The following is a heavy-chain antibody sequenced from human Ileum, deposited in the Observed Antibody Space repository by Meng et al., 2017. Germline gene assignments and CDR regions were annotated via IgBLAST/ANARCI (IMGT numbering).Heavy chain of an antibody. J-gene: IGHJ4*02. D-gene: IGHD2-8*02. V-gene: IGHV3-23*01. Sequence: GESLKISWAASGFTFISYAMSWVRQAPGEGLEWVSSLSSSGATIYYADSVKGRFTISRDNSRKIVYVQMNRLRAEDTAIYYCTKDAKFVITGDVFDFWGQGTMVTVSS. CDR1: GFTFISYA. CDR2: LSSSGATI. CDR3: TKDAKFVITGDVFDF.